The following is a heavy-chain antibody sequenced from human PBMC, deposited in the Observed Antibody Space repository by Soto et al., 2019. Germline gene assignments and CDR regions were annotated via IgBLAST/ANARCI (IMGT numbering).Heavy chain of an antibody. D-gene: IGHD2-2*01. J-gene: IGHJ5*02. V-gene: IGHV1-69*01. CDR2: IIPIFGTA. CDR1: GGTFSSYA. Sequence: QVQLVQSGAEVKKPGSSVKVSCKASGGTFSSYAISWVRQAPGQGLEWMGGIIPIFGTANYAQKFQGRVAIPADESTSTAYVELSSLRSEDTAVYYCARGPPRDCSSTSCYVGGTTWGQGTLVTVSS. CDR3: ARGPPRDCSSTSCYVGGTT.